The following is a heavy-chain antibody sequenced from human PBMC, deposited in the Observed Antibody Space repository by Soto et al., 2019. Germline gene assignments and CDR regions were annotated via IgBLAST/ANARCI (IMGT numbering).Heavy chain of an antibody. CDR2: VLYSGNT. V-gene: IGHV4-61*08. CDR1: SGDHR. Sequence: SGDHRGRRVMKNPRKGLEWIGYVLYSGNTKYSPSLKSRVTISVDTSKNQFSLRLSSVTAADTAVYYCAKLSLGTYYDTLDDVFDIWGQGTMVTVSS. D-gene: IGHD3-22*01. CDR3: AKLSLGTYYDTLDDVFDI. J-gene: IGHJ3*02.